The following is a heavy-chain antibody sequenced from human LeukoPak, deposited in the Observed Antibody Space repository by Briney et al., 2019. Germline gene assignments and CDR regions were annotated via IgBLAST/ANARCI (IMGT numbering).Heavy chain of an antibody. J-gene: IGHJ4*02. CDR3: ARDSPGTTASDY. V-gene: IGHV3-21*01. Sequence: GGAVRLSCAASGFIFDTYRMNWVRQAPGKGLEWVSSIIASGSCIYYADSLKGRFTMSRDNTKNSLYLQMNSLRAEDTAVYYCARDSPGTTASDYWGQGTLVTVSS. CDR1: GFIFDTYR. D-gene: IGHD1-1*01. CDR2: IIASGSCI.